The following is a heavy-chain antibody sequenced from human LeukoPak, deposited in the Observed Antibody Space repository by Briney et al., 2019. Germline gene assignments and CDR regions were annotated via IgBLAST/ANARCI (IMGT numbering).Heavy chain of an antibody. CDR3: ARDSAEATVIFYYHYGMDV. Sequence: ASVKVSCKASGYTFTNYGINWVRQAPGQGLEWMGWISAYNGNTKYAQKMQDRVTMTTDTSTSTAYMELRSLRSDDAAVYYCARDSAEATVIFYYHYGMDVWGQGTTVTVSS. J-gene: IGHJ6*02. D-gene: IGHD4-17*01. V-gene: IGHV1-18*01. CDR2: ISAYNGNT. CDR1: GYTFTNYG.